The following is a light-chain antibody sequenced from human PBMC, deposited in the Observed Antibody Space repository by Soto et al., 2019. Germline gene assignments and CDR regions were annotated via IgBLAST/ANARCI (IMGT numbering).Light chain of an antibody. CDR2: KVS. Sequence: DVVLTQPPFSLPVTLGQPASISCRSSQSLLYSDGNTYLNWFHQRPGQSPRRLIYKVSNRDSGVXDXXSGSGSGTDFTLKISRVEAEDVGVYYCMQGTHWPLTFGGGTKVEIK. J-gene: IGKJ4*01. CDR3: MQGTHWPLT. CDR1: QSLLYSDGNTY. V-gene: IGKV2-30*01.